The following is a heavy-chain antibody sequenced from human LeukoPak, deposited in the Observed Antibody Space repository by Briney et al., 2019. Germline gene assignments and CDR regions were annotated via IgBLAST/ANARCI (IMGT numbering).Heavy chain of an antibody. J-gene: IGHJ4*02. D-gene: IGHD2-15*01. CDR2: ITSSGRTI. CDR3: VREGAYCSGASCYFDY. Sequence: GGSLRLSCTPSGFTFGSYEMHWVRQAPGKGLEWVSYITSSGRTIFYANSVEGRFTISRDNAKNSLHLQMSSLRAEDTAVYYCVREGAYCSGASCYFDYWGQGTLVTVSS. V-gene: IGHV3-48*03. CDR1: GFTFGSYE.